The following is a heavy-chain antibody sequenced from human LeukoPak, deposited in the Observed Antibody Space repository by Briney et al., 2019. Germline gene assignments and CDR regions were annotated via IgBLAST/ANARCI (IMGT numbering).Heavy chain of an antibody. CDR3: SRQVVGNDY. CDR2: INHSGYT. J-gene: IGHJ4*02. V-gene: IGHV4-34*01. D-gene: IGHD3-22*01. Sequence: SETLSLTCAVYGESSFSSYYWSWIRQTPGGALEWIGEINHSGYTNYNPSLKSRVTLSIDTSKNQFSPRLNSVTAADTAVYYCSRQVVGNDYWGQGTLVTVSS. CDR1: GESSFSSYY.